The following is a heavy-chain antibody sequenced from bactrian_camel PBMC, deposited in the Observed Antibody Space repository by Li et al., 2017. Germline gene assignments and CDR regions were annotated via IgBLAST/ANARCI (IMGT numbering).Heavy chain of an antibody. Sequence: VQLVESGGGLVQPGGSLRLSCAASGFTFSSYAMSWVRQAPGKGLEWVSAIKSDSSMTYYADSVKGRFTISRDNAKNTMYLQMDNLKPEDTAMYFCAEGLGGSDDYEYAYWGQGTQVTVS. CDR1: GFTFSSYA. CDR2: IKSDSSMT. D-gene: IGHD2*01. J-gene: IGHJ4*01. CDR3: AEGLGGSDDYEYAY. V-gene: IGHV3S40*01.